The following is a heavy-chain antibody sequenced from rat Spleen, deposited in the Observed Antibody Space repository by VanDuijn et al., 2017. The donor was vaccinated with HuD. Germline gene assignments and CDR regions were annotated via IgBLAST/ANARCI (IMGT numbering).Heavy chain of an antibody. CDR3: ARQSSSIPYYWYFDF. V-gene: IGHV5-7*01. CDR1: GFTFSDYN. J-gene: IGHJ1*01. D-gene: IGHD1-2*01. CDR2: ISSDGSST. Sequence: EVQLVESGGGLVQPGRSLKLSCAASGFTFSDYNMTWVRQTPAKGLEWVASISSDGSSTYYRDSVKGRFTISRDNAKSTLYLQMDSLRSEDTATYYCARQSSSIPYYWYFDFWGPGTMVTVSS.